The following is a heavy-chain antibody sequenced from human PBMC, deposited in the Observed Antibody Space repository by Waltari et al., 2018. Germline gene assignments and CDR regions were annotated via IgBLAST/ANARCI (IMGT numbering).Heavy chain of an antibody. D-gene: IGHD2-15*01. CDR3: AAGRPLLGDY. CDR2: IYYSGST. J-gene: IGHJ4*02. Sequence: QVQLQESGPGLVKPSETLSLTCTVAGGSISSHYWSWIRQPPGKGWEWIGYIYYSGSTNYNPSLKSRVTISVDTSKNQFSLKLSSVTAADTAVYYCAAGRPLLGDYWGQGTLVTVSS. CDR1: GGSISSHY. V-gene: IGHV4-59*11.